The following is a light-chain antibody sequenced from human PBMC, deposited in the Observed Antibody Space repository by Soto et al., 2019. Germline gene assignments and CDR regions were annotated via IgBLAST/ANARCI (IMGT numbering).Light chain of an antibody. J-gene: IGKJ4*01. Sequence: GWTKSQGTMYFSPGGRATLYCTASQSFTSNFLAWYQHRPGQAHRILIYCAASRATGIPDRFSGSGSGTDIPLTISRLEPEDCAVYYCQKYGSSPLTFGGGNKVEIK. CDR2: CAA. CDR1: QSFTSNF. CDR3: QKYGSSPLT. V-gene: IGKV3-20*01.